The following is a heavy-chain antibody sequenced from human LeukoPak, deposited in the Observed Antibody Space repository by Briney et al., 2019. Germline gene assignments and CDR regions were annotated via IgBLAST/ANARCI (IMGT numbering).Heavy chain of an antibody. D-gene: IGHD3-22*01. Sequence: GGSLRLSCAASGFTFSSYWMSWVRQTPGKGLEWVANIKQDGSEEYYVDSVKGRFTISRDNAKNSLYLQMNSLRAEDTAVYYCARGGGYYYFDYWGQGTLVTVSS. V-gene: IGHV3-7*01. CDR1: GFTFSSYW. CDR3: ARGGGYYYFDY. CDR2: IKQDGSEE. J-gene: IGHJ4*02.